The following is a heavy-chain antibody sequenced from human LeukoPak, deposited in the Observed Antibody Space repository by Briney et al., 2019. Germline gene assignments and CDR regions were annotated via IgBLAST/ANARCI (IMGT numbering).Heavy chain of an antibody. J-gene: IGHJ5*02. CDR3: ARRRRISGYCSSTSCQNWFDP. Sequence: PSETLSLTCSFYGESSVNPYWTWIRQTPGKGLEWIGEINDSGRTNYNPSLKSRLTISIDTSKSRFSLKMSSVTAADTAVYYCARRRRISGYCSSTSCQNWFDPWGQGTLVTVSS. CDR2: INDSGRT. V-gene: IGHV4-34*01. D-gene: IGHD2-2*01. CDR1: GESSVNPY.